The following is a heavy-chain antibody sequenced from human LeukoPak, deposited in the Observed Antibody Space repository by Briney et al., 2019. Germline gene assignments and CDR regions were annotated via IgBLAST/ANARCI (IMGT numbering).Heavy chain of an antibody. CDR2: ISSSGTTI. Sequence: GGSLRLSCAASGFTFSDYYMSWIRQGPGKGLEWVSYISSSGTTIYYADSVKGRFTISRDNATNSLYLQMNSLRAEDTAVYYCARAISYDFWSGYYRAPGYWGQGTLVTVSS. V-gene: IGHV3-11*01. D-gene: IGHD3-3*01. CDR1: GFTFSDYY. J-gene: IGHJ4*02. CDR3: ARAISYDFWSGYYRAPGY.